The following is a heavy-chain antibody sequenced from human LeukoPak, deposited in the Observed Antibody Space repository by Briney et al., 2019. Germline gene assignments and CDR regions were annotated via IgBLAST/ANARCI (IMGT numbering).Heavy chain of an antibody. V-gene: IGHV3-23*01. Sequence: PGGSLKLSCAASGFTFSSYAMSWVRQAPGKGLDWVSGPSGGGGSTYYADSVQGRFTISRDNYKNVLYLQMNSLRGEDTAVYYCAKSTSSSWYSGGRKFDYWGQGTLVTVSS. CDR2: PSGGGGST. D-gene: IGHD6-13*01. J-gene: IGHJ4*02. CDR3: AKSTSSSWYSGGRKFDY. CDR1: GFTFSSYA.